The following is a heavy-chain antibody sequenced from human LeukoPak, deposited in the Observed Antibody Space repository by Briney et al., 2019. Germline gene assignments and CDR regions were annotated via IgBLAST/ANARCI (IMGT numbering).Heavy chain of an antibody. V-gene: IGHV3-23*01. J-gene: IGHJ6*03. CDR3: AKDVGGTNFHYMDV. D-gene: IGHD1-26*01. CDR1: GFTFSAYG. Sequence: GGSLRLSCAASGFTFSAYGMSWVRQSPSKGLEWVSGVSGADGTTYYEDSVKGRFTISRDNSKNTVDVQMNSLRAEDTAVYYCAKDVGGTNFHYMDVWGKGTTVIVSS. CDR2: VSGADGTT.